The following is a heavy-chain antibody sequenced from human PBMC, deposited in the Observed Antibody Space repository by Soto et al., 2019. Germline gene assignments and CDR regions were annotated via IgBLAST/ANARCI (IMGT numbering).Heavy chain of an antibody. D-gene: IGHD6-19*01. Sequence: QVQLVESGGGVVQPGRSLRLSCAASGFTFGSFAMHWVRQAPGKGLEWVALVSDDGVTKYYADSVTGRFTISRDNSKNTLYLEVNSLRTEETAVYYGYSSGWWGQGTLVTVSS. CDR3: YSSGW. V-gene: IGHV3-30*04. CDR1: GFTFGSFA. CDR2: VSDDGVTK. J-gene: IGHJ4*02.